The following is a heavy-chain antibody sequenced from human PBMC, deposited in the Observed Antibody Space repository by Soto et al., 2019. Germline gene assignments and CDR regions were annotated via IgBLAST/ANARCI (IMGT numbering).Heavy chain of an antibody. V-gene: IGHV3-11*01. D-gene: IGHD3-22*01. J-gene: IGHJ4*02. CDR2: ISASSETK. CDR1: GFPFSHYY. Sequence: QVQLVESGGGLVKPGGSLRLSCAASGFPFSHYYMSWIRQAPGKGLEWIAYISASSETKHYAGSVRGRFTISRDNGKTPLYLQMNSLRAEDTAVCYCVTDHPYYDSSGLLNWGQGTLVSVSS. CDR3: VTDHPYYDSSGLLN.